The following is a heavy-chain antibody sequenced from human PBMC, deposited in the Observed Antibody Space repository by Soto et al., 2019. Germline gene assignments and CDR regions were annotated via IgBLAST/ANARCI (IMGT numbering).Heavy chain of an antibody. V-gene: IGHV3-23*01. D-gene: IGHD6-19*01. CDR2: ISGSGGST. J-gene: IGHJ4*02. Sequence: EVQLLESGGGLVQPGGSLRLSCAASGFTFSSYAMSWVRQAPGKGLEWVSVISGSGGSTYYADSVKGRFTISRANSKNTLYLQMNSLRAEHTAVYSCAKRGAGHYFDYWGQGTLVTVSS. CDR3: AKRGAGHYFDY. CDR1: GFTFSSYA.